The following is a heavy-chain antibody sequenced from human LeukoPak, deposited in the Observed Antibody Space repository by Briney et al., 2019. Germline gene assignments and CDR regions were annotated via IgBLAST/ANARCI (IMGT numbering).Heavy chain of an antibody. Sequence: GGSLRLSCAASGFTFSSYSMNWVRQAPGKGLEWVSSISSSSSYIYYADSVKGRFTISRDNAKNSLYLQMNSLRAEDTAVYYCARKNDYGDYVPDYWGQGTLVTVSS. D-gene: IGHD4-17*01. CDR2: ISSSSSYI. V-gene: IGHV3-21*01. CDR1: GFTFSSYS. CDR3: ARKNDYGDYVPDY. J-gene: IGHJ4*02.